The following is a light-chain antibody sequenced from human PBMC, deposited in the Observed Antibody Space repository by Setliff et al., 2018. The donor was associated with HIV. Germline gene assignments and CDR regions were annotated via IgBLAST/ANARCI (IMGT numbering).Light chain of an antibody. V-gene: IGLV2-14*01. CDR1: SSDVGGYNY. Sequence: QPVLTQPASVSGSPGQSITISCTGTSSDVGGYNYVSWYQQHPGKAPKLISYEVRNRPSGVSNRFSGSKSGNTASPTISGLQAEDEADYYCSSYAISNTLPFGTGTKVTVL. CDR2: EVR. J-gene: IGLJ1*01. CDR3: SSYAISNTLP.